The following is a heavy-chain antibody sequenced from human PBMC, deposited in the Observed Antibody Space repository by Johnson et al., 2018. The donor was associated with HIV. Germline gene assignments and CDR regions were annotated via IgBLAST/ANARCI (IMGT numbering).Heavy chain of an antibody. Sequence: VQLVESGGGLVKPGGSLRLSCVASGFTFDDYGMSWVRQAPGKGLEWVSGIDWNGGRQGYVDSVKGRFTISRDNAKNSLYMEMNSLRAEDTALYYCARHQKYDSSGQGGGLDIWGQGTMVTVSS. CDR2: IDWNGGRQ. CDR3: ARHQKYDSSGQGGGLDI. CDR1: GFTFDDYG. V-gene: IGHV3-20*04. J-gene: IGHJ3*02. D-gene: IGHD3-22*01.